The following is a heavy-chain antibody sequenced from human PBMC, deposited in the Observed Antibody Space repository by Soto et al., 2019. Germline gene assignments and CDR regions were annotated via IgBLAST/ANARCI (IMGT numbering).Heavy chain of an antibody. CDR2: ISGSGGST. CDR3: AKDSSSWYYYYGMDV. V-gene: IGHV3-23*01. CDR1: GFTFSSYA. D-gene: IGHD6-13*01. Sequence: EVQLLESGGGLVQPGGSLRLSCAASGFTFSSYAMSWVRQAPGKGLEWVSAISGSGGSTYYADSVKGRFTISRDNSKNPLYLQMNSLRAEDTAVYYCAKDSSSWYYYYGMDVWGQGPTVTVSS. J-gene: IGHJ6*02.